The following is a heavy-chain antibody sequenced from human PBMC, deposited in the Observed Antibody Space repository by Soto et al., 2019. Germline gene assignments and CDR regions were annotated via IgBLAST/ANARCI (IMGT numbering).Heavy chain of an antibody. J-gene: IGHJ4*02. V-gene: IGHV3-30-3*01. CDR1: GFTFSSYA. CDR3: ARDLALGYSSGWFNY. D-gene: IGHD6-19*01. CDR2: ISYDGSNK. Sequence: QVQLVESGGGVVQPGRSLRLSCAASGFTFSSYAMHWVRQAPGKGLEWVAVISYDGSNKYYADSVKGRFTISRDNSKNALYPQMNSLRAEDTAVYYCARDLALGYSSGWFNYWGQGTLVTVSS.